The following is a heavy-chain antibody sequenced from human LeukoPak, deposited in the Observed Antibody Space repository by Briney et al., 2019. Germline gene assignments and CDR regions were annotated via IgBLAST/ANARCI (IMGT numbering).Heavy chain of an antibody. J-gene: IGHJ4*02. CDR2: IRASGRNT. V-gene: IGHV3-23*01. D-gene: IGHD3-22*01. CDR1: GFNFGNYG. CDR3: AKLPGYYDSSGYIDY. Sequence: GGSLRLSCAASGFNFGNYGMNWVRQAPGKGLEWVSGIRASGRNTDYADSVKGRFTISRHTSKNTLHLQMNSLRAEDTAVYYCAKLPGYYDSSGYIDYWGQGTLVTVSS.